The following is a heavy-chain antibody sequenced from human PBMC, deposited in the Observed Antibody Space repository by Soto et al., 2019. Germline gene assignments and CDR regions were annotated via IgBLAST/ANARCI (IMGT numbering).Heavy chain of an antibody. J-gene: IGHJ4*02. CDR3: ARSYCGDNCALDY. CDR1: GFIFSSFP. CDR2: VSKDGSDK. V-gene: IGHV3-30-3*01. D-gene: IGHD2-21*02. Sequence: PGGSLRLSCAASGFIFSSFPMHWVRQAPGKGLEWVAVVSKDGSDKHYADSVKGRFTISRDNSENTLHLQMNSLRPEDTGVYYCARSYCGDNCALDYWGQGTPVTV.